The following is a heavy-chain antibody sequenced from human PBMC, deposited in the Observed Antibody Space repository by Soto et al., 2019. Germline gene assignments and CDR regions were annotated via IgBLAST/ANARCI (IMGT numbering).Heavy chain of an antibody. CDR1: EFTFSSYA. CDR3: ARVKTDYSNPRGPFCFYGMDV. D-gene: IGHD4-4*01. CDR2: ISYDGGHK. J-gene: IGHJ6*02. Sequence: QVQLVESGGGVVHPERSLRLSCSASEFTFSSYAMHWVRQAPGQGLEWVAGISYDGGHKFYGDSVRGRFTISRDSSTTTVFLQMNSLRPEDTAAYYCARVKTDYSNPRGPFCFYGMDVWGQGTTVTVSS. V-gene: IGHV3-30-3*01.